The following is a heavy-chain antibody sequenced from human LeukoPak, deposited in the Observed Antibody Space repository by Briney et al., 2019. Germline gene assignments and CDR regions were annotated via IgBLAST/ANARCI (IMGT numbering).Heavy chain of an antibody. V-gene: IGHV1-8*01. D-gene: IGHD1-26*01. J-gene: IGHJ4*02. CDR3: ARSSVGARRRIDY. CDR2: MNPNSGNT. CDR1: GYTFTSYD. Sequence: ASVKVSCKASGYTFTSYDINWVRQATGQGLEWMGWMNPNSGNTGYAQKFQGRVTMTRSASINTAYMELSSLTSDDTAVYYCARSSVGARRRIDYWGQGALVTVSS.